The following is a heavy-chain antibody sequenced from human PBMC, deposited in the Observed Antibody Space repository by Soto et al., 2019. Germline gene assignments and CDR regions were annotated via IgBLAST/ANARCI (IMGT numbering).Heavy chain of an antibody. J-gene: IGHJ4*02. V-gene: IGHV4-39*01. Sequence: SETLSLTCTVSGCSISSSSYYWGWIRQPPGKGLEWSGSIYYSGSTYYNPSLKSRVTISVDTSKNQFSLKLSSVTAADTAVYYCARLRGYYYGSGSYWDYFDYWGQGTLVPVS. D-gene: IGHD3-10*01. CDR1: GCSISSSSYY. CDR2: IYYSGST. CDR3: ARLRGYYYGSGSYWDYFDY.